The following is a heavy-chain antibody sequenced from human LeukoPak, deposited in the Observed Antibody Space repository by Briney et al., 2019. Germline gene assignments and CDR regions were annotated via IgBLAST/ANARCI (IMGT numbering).Heavy chain of an antibody. Sequence: PGGSLRLSCAASGFTFSSYAMSWVRQAPGKGLEWVSAISGSGGSTHYADSVKGRLTISRDNSKNTLYLQMNSPRAEDTAVYYCAKDRSSSWYWFDPWGQGTLVTVSS. CDR2: ISGSGGST. V-gene: IGHV3-23*01. D-gene: IGHD6-13*01. CDR3: AKDRSSSWYWFDP. J-gene: IGHJ5*02. CDR1: GFTFSSYA.